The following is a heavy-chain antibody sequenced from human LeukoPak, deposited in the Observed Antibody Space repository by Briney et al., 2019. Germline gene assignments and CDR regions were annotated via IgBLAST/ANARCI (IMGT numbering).Heavy chain of an antibody. J-gene: IGHJ4*02. CDR3: AGEMILGGSYYIGPFDY. D-gene: IGHD1-26*01. Sequence: SVKVSCKASGGTFSSYAISWVRQAPGQGLEWMGGIIPIFGTANYAQKFQGRVTMTRDTSISTAYMELNRLKSDDTAVYYCAGEMILGGSYYIGPFDYWGQGTLVTVSS. V-gene: IGHV1-69*05. CDR1: GGTFSSYA. CDR2: IIPIFGTA.